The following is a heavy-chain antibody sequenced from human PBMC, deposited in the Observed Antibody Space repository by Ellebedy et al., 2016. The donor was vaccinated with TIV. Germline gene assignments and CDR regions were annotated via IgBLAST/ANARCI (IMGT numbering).Heavy chain of an antibody. Sequence: GESLKISCATSGFSVSGMHWVRQAPGKGLEWVAFIRSDTTTKYYSDSVKGRFTISRDSSKNTLDLQMNSLKPDDTAVYYCVKGAYPVPTVMAVWGQGTTVTVSS. D-gene: IGHD3-16*01. J-gene: IGHJ6*02. V-gene: IGHV3-30*02. CDR1: GFSVSG. CDR3: VKGAYPVPTVMAV. CDR2: IRSDTTTK.